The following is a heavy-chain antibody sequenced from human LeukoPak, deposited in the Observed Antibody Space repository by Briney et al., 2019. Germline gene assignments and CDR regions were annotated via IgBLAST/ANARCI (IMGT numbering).Heavy chain of an antibody. CDR3: ARKPRIAAAGCWFDP. Sequence: ASVKVPCKASGYTFTGYYMHWVRQAPGQGLEWMGRINPNSGGTNYAQKFQGRVTMTRDTSISTAYMELSRLRSDDTAVYYCARKPRIAAAGCWFDPWGQGTLVTVSS. V-gene: IGHV1-2*06. J-gene: IGHJ5*02. D-gene: IGHD6-13*01. CDR2: INPNSGGT. CDR1: GYTFTGYY.